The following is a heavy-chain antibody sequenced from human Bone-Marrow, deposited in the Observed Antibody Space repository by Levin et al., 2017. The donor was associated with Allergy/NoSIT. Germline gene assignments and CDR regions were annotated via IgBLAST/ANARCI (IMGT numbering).Heavy chain of an antibody. V-gene: IGHV4-34*01. Sequence: NPSETLSLTCAVYGGSFSGYYWSWIRQPPGKGLEWIGEINHSGSTNYNPSLKSRVTISVDTSKNPFSLKLISVTAAEPAVYYCGRGRVYGSGSYYKGGSYYDGMDGWDQGTTVTVSS. J-gene: IGHJ6*02. CDR1: GGSFSGYY. CDR2: INHSGST. D-gene: IGHD3-10*01. CDR3: GRGRVYGSGSYYKGGSYYDGMDG.